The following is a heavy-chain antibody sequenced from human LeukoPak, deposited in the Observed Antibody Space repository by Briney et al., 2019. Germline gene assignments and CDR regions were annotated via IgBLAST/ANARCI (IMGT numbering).Heavy chain of an antibody. J-gene: IGHJ6*03. V-gene: IGHV1-8*01. CDR1: GYTFTSYD. D-gene: IGHD2-15*01. CDR2: MNPNSGNT. Sequence: GASVKVSCKASGYTFTSYDINWVRQATGQGLEWMGWMNPNSGNTGYAQKFQGRVTMTRNTSISTAYMELSSLRSEDTAVYYCARGKGDRAYCSGGSCPYYYYYYMDVWGKGTTGTVSS. CDR3: ARGKGDRAYCSGGSCPYYYYYYMDV.